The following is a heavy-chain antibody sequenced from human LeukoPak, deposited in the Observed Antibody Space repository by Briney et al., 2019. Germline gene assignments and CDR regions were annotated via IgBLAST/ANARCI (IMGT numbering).Heavy chain of an antibody. CDR3: AKDTYDILTGPFDY. Sequence: GGSLRLSCAASGFTFSSYGMHWVRQAPGKGLEWVAFIRYDGSNKYYADSVKGRFTISRDNAKNSLYLQMNSLRAEDTALYYCAKDTYDILTGPFDYWGQGTLVTVSS. V-gene: IGHV3-30*02. J-gene: IGHJ4*02. CDR1: GFTFSSYG. D-gene: IGHD3-9*01. CDR2: IRYDGSNK.